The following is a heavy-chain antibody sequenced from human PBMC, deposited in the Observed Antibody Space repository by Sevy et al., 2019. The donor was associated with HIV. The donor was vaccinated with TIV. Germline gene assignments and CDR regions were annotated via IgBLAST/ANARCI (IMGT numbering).Heavy chain of an antibody. CDR3: ARTQDGLGSAQGDSTSYSYAGDHYFDR. CDR2: IHLTLST. D-gene: IGHD3-22*01. J-gene: IGHJ4*02. Sequence: SQTVSLTCTVSGDSVSTSNKFWVWIRQPPGKGLEWIGSIHLTLSTYYNPSLKSRVIISEDTSKNQFSLRLSSVSAVDTAVYYCARTQDGLGSAQGDSTSYSYAGDHYFDRWGRGTMVTVSS. CDR1: GDSVSTSNKF. V-gene: IGHV4-39*01.